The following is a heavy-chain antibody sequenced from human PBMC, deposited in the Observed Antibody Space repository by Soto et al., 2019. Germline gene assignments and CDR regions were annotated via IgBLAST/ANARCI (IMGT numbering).Heavy chain of an antibody. D-gene: IGHD5-18*01. V-gene: IGHV1-69*13. CDR2: IIPIFGTA. CDR1: GGTFRSYA. CDR3: ARESPANTAMAMKWFDP. Sequence: ASVKVSCKASGGTFRSYAISWVRQDPGQGLEWKGGIIPIFGTANYAQKFQGRVTITADESTSTAYMELSSLRAEDTAVYYCARESPANTAMAMKWFDPWGQGTLVTVSS. J-gene: IGHJ5*02.